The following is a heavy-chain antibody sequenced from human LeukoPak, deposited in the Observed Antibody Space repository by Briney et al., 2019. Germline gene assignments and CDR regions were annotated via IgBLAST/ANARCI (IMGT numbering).Heavy chain of an antibody. CDR2: IYTSGST. Sequence: SETLSLTCTVSGGSISSGSYYWSWIRQPAGKGLEWIGRIYTSGSTNYNPSLKSRVTISVDTSKNQFSPKLSSVTAADTAVYYCAREGGGEGSSGYYYWGQGTLVTVSS. CDR1: GGSISSGSYY. CDR3: AREGGGEGSSGYYY. J-gene: IGHJ4*02. V-gene: IGHV4-61*02. D-gene: IGHD3-22*01.